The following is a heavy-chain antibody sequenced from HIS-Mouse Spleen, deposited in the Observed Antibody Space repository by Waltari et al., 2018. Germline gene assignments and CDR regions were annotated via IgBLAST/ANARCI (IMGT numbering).Heavy chain of an antibody. CDR3: ARMGPASGSYGDY. CDR1: GGSFSGYY. J-gene: IGHJ4*02. Sequence: QVQLQQWGAGLLKPSETLSLTCAVYGGSFSGYYWSWIRQPPGKGLEWIGESNHSGSTNYNPSLKSRVTISVDTSKNQLSLKLSSVTAADTAVYYCARMGPASGSYGDYWGQGTLVTVSS. CDR2: SNHSGST. D-gene: IGHD1-26*01. V-gene: IGHV4-34*01.